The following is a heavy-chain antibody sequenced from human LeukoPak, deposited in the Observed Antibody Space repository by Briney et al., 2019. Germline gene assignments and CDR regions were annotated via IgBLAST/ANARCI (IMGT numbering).Heavy chain of an antibody. CDR1: GGSFSGYY. CDR2: IIHSGST. D-gene: IGHD3-16*02. V-gene: IGHV4-34*12. J-gene: IGHJ4*02. CDR3: ARSRTFGTFGGVIVTGGLGY. Sequence: PSETLSLTCAVYGGSFSGYYWSWIRQPPGKGLEWIGEIIHSGSTNYNPSLKSRVTMSVDTSKNQFSLKLSSVTAADTAVYYCARSRTFGTFGGVIVTGGLGYWGQGTLVTVSS.